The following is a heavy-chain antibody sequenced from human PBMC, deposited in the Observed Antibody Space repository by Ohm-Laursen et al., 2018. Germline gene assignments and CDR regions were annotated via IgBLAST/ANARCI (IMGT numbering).Heavy chain of an antibody. CDR1: GFTVSSNH. CDR2: IFSGGGT. J-gene: IGHJ3*02. Sequence: SLRLSCAASGFTVSSNHMTWVRQAPGEGLEWVTIIFSGGGTYYADSVKGRFTISRDNAKDSLYLQMNSLRAEDTAVYYCARAWRDGSDIWGQGTVVTVSS. V-gene: IGHV3-53*01. CDR3: ARAWRDGSDI.